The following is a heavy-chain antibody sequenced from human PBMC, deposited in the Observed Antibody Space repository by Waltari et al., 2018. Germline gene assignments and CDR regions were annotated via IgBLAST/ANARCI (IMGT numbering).Heavy chain of an antibody. J-gene: IGHJ3*01. CDR1: GASITSNRHY. Sequence: QLQLQESGPGLGKPSETLSLTCIVSGASITSNRHYLACIRQPPGQGLEWIGTMSYNGATYSSPSLKSRVTVSRDTSKNHLSLTLGSVTAADTAVYYCATYIGASIGTAAFDVWGQGTMVTVSS. CDR3: ATYIGASIGTAAFDV. V-gene: IGHV4-39*02. CDR2: MSYNGAT. D-gene: IGHD5-12*01.